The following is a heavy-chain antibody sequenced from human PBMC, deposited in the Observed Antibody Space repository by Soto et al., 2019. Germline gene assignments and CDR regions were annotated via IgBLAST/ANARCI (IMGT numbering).Heavy chain of an antibody. CDR2: ISSSGSTI. Sequence: EVQLVESGGGLVQPGGSLRLSCAASGFTFSSYEMNWVRQAPGKGLEWVSYISSSGSTIYYADSVKGRFNISRDNAKNSLYLQMNSLRAEDTGVYYCAGDSPLHSSSWYARFSFDYWVQGTLVTVSS. J-gene: IGHJ4*02. V-gene: IGHV3-48*03. D-gene: IGHD6-13*01. CDR3: AGDSPLHSSSWYARFSFDY. CDR1: GFTFSSYE.